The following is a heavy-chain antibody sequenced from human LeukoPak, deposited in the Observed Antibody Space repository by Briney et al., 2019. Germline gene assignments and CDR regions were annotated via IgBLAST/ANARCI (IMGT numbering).Heavy chain of an antibody. CDR3: ARDLRRIADYYFDY. V-gene: IGHV3-30*03. D-gene: IGHD6-13*01. CDR1: GFTFSGYA. Sequence: PGRSLRLSCAASGFTFSGYAIHWVRQAPGKGLEWVAVIPSDGRDKHHADSVKGRFTISRDNSKNTLYLQTNSLRAEDTAVYYCARDLRRIADYYFDYWGQGTLVTVSS. J-gene: IGHJ4*02. CDR2: IPSDGRDK.